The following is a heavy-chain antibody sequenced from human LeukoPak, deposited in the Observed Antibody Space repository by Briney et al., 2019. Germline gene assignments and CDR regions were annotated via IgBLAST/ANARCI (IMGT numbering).Heavy chain of an antibody. CDR1: GFTFDDYA. D-gene: IGHD6-19*01. V-gene: IGHV3-9*01. Sequence: PGRSLRLSCAASGFTFDDYAMHWVRQAPGKGLEWVSGISWNSGSIGYADSVKGRFTISRDNAKNSLYLQMNSLRAEDTALYYCAKGIYSSGWYDNWFDPWGQGTLVTVSS. CDR2: ISWNSGSI. CDR3: AKGIYSSGWYDNWFDP. J-gene: IGHJ5*02.